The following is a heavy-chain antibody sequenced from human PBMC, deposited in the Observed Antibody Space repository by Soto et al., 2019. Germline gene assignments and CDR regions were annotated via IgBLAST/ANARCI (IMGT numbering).Heavy chain of an antibody. CDR1: GYTLTELS. V-gene: IGHV1-24*01. CDR3: ATVNPEYHYDSSGYSRRRNWFDP. CDR2: FDPEDGET. Sequence: GASVKVSCKVSGYTLTELSMHWVRQAPGKGLEWMGGFDPEDGETIYAQKFQGRVTMTEDTATDTAYMELSSLRSEVTAVYYCATVNPEYHYDSSGYSRRRNWFDPWGQGTLVTVSS. J-gene: IGHJ5*02. D-gene: IGHD3-22*01.